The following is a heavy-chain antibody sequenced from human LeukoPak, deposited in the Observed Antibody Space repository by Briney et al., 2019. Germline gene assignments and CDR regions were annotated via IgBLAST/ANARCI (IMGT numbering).Heavy chain of an antibody. CDR3: ARQRADYFYYYVDV. CDR2: IYYSETT. Sequence: SETLSLTCTVSGGSIGTTNYYWGWLRQPPGKGLEWIGSIYYSETTYDNPSLESRVTISIKTSKNQFSLKLSSVTAADTAGYYCARQRADYFYYYVDVWGKGTTVTVS. CDR1: GGSIGTTNYY. V-gene: IGHV4-39*01. J-gene: IGHJ6*03. D-gene: IGHD3-9*01.